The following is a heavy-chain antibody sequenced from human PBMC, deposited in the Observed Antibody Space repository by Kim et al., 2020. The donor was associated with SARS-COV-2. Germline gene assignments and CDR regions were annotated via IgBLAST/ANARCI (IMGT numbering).Heavy chain of an antibody. CDR3: ATRRYPESAYYYGLDV. CDR1: GGSITSSNW. D-gene: IGHD3-9*01. J-gene: IGHJ6*02. V-gene: IGHV4-4*02. Sequence: SETLSLTCAVAGGSITSSNWWSWVRQPPGKGLEWIGEIHYGGIGRICHSGSTNYNPSLKSRVTIAVDKSKNQFSLKLTSVTAADTAVHYCATRRYPESAYYYGLDVWGQGTTVTVSS. CDR2: IHYGGIGRICHSGST.